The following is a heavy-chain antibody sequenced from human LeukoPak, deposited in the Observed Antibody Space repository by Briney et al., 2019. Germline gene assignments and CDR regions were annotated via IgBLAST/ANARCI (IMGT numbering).Heavy chain of an antibody. CDR1: GGSISSYY. CDR2: IYYSGST. Sequence: PSETLSLTCTVSGGSISSYYWSWIRQPPGKGLDWIGYIYYSGSTNYNPSLKSRVTISVDTSKNQFSLNLRSVTAADTAVYYCARVGGTTNWFDPWGQGTLVTVSS. J-gene: IGHJ5*02. CDR3: ARVGGTTNWFDP. V-gene: IGHV4-59*08. D-gene: IGHD1-7*01.